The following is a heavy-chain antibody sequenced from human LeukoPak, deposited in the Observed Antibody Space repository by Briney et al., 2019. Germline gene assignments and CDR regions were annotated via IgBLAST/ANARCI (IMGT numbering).Heavy chain of an antibody. D-gene: IGHD3-10*01. Sequence: GGSLRLSCAASGFTFSSYAMNWVRQAPGKGLEWVSGISVSGGSTYYADSVKGRFTISRDNSKNMLYLQMNSLRAEDTAVYYCAKDQGINWFDTWGQGTLVTVSP. J-gene: IGHJ5*02. CDR2: ISVSGGST. V-gene: IGHV3-23*01. CDR3: AKDQGINWFDT. CDR1: GFTFSSYA.